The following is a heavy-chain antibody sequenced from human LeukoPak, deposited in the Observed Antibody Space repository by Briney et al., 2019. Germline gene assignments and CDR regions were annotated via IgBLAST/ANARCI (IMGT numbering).Heavy chain of an antibody. CDR1: GGSISSYY. CDR3: ARHGGSASFDY. J-gene: IGHJ4*02. Sequence: SETLSLTCTVSGGSISSYYWSWIRQPPGKGLEWIGYSYYSGTTTPHPSLKSRVTISVDPSKNQFSLRLTSVTAADTAVYYCARHGGSASFDYWGQGTLVTASS. D-gene: IGHD3-10*01. V-gene: IGHV4-59*08. CDR2: SYYSGTT.